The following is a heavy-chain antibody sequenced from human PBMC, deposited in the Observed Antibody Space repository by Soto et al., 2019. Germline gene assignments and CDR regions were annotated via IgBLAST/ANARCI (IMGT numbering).Heavy chain of an antibody. CDR2: ISWNSGSI. J-gene: IGHJ4*02. D-gene: IGHD6-13*01. CDR3: AKVEGIAAGVLDYFDY. Sequence: EVQLVESGGGLVQPGRSLRLSCAASGFTFDDYAMHWVRQAPGKGLEWVSGISWNSGSIGYADSVKGRFTISRDNAKNSLYLQMNSLRAEDTALYYCAKVEGIAAGVLDYFDYRGQGTLVTVSS. CDR1: GFTFDDYA. V-gene: IGHV3-9*01.